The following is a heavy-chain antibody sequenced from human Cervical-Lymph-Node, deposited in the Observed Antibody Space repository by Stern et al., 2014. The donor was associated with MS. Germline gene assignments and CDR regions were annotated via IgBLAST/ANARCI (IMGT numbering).Heavy chain of an antibody. CDR3: AAINDYYDSSGYDAFDI. CDR1: GFTFTSSA. Sequence: QLVESGPEVKKPGTSVKVSCKASGFTFTSSAVQWVRQARGQRLEWIGWIVVGSSNTNYAQKFQERVTITRDMSTSTAYMELSSLRSEDTAVYYCAAINDYYDSSGYDAFDIWGQGTMVTVSS. CDR2: IVVGSSNT. V-gene: IGHV1-58*01. J-gene: IGHJ3*02. D-gene: IGHD3-22*01.